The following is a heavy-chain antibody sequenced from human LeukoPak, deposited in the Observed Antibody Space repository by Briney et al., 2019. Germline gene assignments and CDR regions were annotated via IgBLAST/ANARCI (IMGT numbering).Heavy chain of an antibody. D-gene: IGHD5-18*01. CDR1: GGSISSGGYY. CDR3: ARVFRGYRALYFDY. V-gene: IGHV4-31*03. CDR2: IYYSGST. Sequence: SETLPLTCTVSGGSISSGGYYWTWIRQHPGKGLEWIGYIYYSGSTYYNPSLKSRVTTSVDTSKNQFSLKLSSVTAADTAVYYCARVFRGYRALYFDYWGQGTLVTVSS. J-gene: IGHJ4*02.